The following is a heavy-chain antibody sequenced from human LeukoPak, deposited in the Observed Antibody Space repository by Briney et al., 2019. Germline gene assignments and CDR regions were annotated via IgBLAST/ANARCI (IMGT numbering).Heavy chain of an antibody. CDR3: ARGGYSSSCPLGY. J-gene: IGHJ4*02. CDR2: ISAYYGDT. D-gene: IGHD6-13*01. Sequence: ASVKVSCKASGYTYTNYGIGWVRQAPGQGLEWMGWISAYYGDTKYAEKVQGRVTMTKERSTSTAYMELRKLRSDDTAVYYCARGGYSSSCPLGYWGQGTLVTVSS. CDR1: GYTYTNYG. V-gene: IGHV1-18*01.